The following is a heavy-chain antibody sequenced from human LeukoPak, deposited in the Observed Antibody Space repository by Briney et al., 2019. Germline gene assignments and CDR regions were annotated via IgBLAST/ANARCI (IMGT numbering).Heavy chain of an antibody. CDR1: GFTFSSYA. D-gene: IGHD3-16*01. Sequence: GGSLRLSCSASGFTFSSYAMHWVRQAPGKGLEYVSAISSNGGSTYYADSVKGRFTISRDNSKNTLYLQMSSLRAEDTAVYYCVKEAERMPWGSLDYWGQGTLVTVSS. CDR2: ISSNGGST. CDR3: VKEAERMPWGSLDY. J-gene: IGHJ4*02. V-gene: IGHV3-64D*06.